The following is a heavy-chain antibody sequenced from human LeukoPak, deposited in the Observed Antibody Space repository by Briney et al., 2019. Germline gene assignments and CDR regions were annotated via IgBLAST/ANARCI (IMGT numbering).Heavy chain of an antibody. CDR2: INPNSGGT. Sequence: ASVKVSCKASGYTLTSYYMHWVRQAPGQGLEWMGWINPNSGGTNYAQKFQGRVTMTRDTSISTAYMELSRLRSDDTAVYYCARGDGALRFLEWSHGNNWFDPWGQGTLVTVSS. J-gene: IGHJ5*02. V-gene: IGHV1-2*02. CDR3: ARGDGALRFLEWSHGNNWFDP. CDR1: GYTLTSYY. D-gene: IGHD3-3*01.